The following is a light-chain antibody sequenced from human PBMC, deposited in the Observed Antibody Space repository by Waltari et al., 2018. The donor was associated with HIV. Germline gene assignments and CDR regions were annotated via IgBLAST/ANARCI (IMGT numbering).Light chain of an antibody. V-gene: IGLV1-47*01. J-gene: IGLJ2*01. CDR2: WEP. Sequence: QSVLTTPPSTSGATGQRATSHCHGPTSNIGNHYTYWDPQLPGTAPKFLIYWEPQRPSGFPDRFSGSSSGTSASLAISGLRSEDEADYYCEAWDDSLSDVVFGAGTKLTVL. CDR3: EAWDDSLSDVV. CDR1: TSNIGNHY.